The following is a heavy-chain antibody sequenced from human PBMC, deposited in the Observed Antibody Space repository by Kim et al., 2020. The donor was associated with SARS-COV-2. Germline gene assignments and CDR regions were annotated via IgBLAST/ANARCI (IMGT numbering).Heavy chain of an antibody. D-gene: IGHD3-10*02. CDR3: AKVASVVHSFYYSMVE. CDR1: GLTFSCYA. V-gene: IGHV3-23*01. CDR2: ITGSGGST. J-gene: IGHJ6*01. Sequence: GGSLRLSCVASGLTFSCYAMSWVRQAPGKGLEWVSAITGSGGSTYYADSVKGRFTISRDNSKNTQFLQMNSLRAEDTALYYCAKVASVVHSFYYSMVEWG.